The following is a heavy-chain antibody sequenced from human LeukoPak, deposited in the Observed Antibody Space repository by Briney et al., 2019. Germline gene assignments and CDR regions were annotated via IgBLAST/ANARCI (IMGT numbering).Heavy chain of an antibody. D-gene: IGHD3-3*01. CDR2: ISGSGGST. CDR1: GFTFNNYA. V-gene: IGHV3-23*01. Sequence: TGGSLRLSCAASGFTFNNYAMSWVRQAPGKGLEWVSAISGSGGSTYYADSVKGRFTISRDNSKNTLYLQMNSLRAEDTAVYYCAKDEAMGTWYYDFWSGYNTHSNYWGQGTLVTVSS. CDR3: AKDEAMGTWYYDFWSGYNTHSNY. J-gene: IGHJ4*02.